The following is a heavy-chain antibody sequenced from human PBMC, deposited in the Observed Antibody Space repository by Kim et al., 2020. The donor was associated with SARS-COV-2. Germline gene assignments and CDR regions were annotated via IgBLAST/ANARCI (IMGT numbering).Heavy chain of an antibody. Sequence: GGSLRLSCAASGFSLSRYDMNWVRQAPGKGLEWLSYINTRSSTIYYADSVRGRFTVSRDSAKDSLFLQMNSLREEDTAVYYCARGGTEEWTIYCFDLWAQGTRVTVSS. D-gene: IGHD1-26*01. CDR1: GFSLSRYD. CDR3: ARGGTEEWTIYCFDL. V-gene: IGHV3-48*02. CDR2: INTRSSTI. J-gene: IGHJ4*02.